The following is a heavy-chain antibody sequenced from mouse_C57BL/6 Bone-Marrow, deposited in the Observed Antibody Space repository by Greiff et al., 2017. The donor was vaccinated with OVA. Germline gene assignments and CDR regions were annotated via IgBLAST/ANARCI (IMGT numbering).Heavy chain of an antibody. D-gene: IGHD1-2*01. V-gene: IGHV14-4*01. J-gene: IGHJ1*03. Sequence: VQLQQSGAELVRPGASVKLSCTASGFNIKDDYMHWVKQRPEQGLEWIGWIDPENGDTEYASKFQGKATITADTSSNTAYLQLSSLTSEDTAVYYCTTDFIRIGGYFDVWGTGTTVTVSA. CDR3: TTDFIRIGGYFDV. CDR1: GFNIKDDY. CDR2: IDPENGDT.